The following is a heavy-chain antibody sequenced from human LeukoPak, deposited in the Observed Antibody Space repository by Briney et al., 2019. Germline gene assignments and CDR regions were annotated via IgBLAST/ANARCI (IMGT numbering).Heavy chain of an antibody. Sequence: SGGSLRLSCAASGFTFSNAWMSCVRQAPGKGLEWIGRIKSKNDGGTTDYAAPVKGRFTISRDDSTDTLYLQLNSLKTEDTAIYYCTTDPRNGYYFDYWGQGTLVTVSS. CDR1: GFTFSNAW. D-gene: IGHD1-1*01. J-gene: IGHJ4*02. CDR2: IKSKNDGGTT. V-gene: IGHV3-15*01. CDR3: TTDPRNGYYFDY.